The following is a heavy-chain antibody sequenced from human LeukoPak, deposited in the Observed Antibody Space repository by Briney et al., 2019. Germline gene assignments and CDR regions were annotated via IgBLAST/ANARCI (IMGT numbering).Heavy chain of an antibody. J-gene: IGHJ4*02. CDR2: IYSGGST. Sequence: GGSLRLSCAASGFTVSSNYMSWVRQAPGKGLEWVSVIYSGGSTYYADSVKGRFTISRDNSKNTLYLQVNSLRAEDTAVYYCARDYYDSRGTRWGQGTLVTVSS. CDR1: GFTVSSNY. V-gene: IGHV3-66*01. D-gene: IGHD3-22*01. CDR3: ARDYYDSRGTR.